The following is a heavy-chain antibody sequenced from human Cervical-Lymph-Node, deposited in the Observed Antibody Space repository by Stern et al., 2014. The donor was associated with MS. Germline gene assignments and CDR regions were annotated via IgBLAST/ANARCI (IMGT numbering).Heavy chain of an antibody. Sequence: HVQLGPSGPGLVKPSQTLSLTCAISGDSVSSSTVAWHWIRQPPSRGLEWLGRTYYRSKWYNDYAVAGKRRITINPDTSENQFSPQLHSVTPEDTAVYNCARVYSNSLAYFDYWGQGTLVTVSS. CDR1: GDSVSSSTVA. D-gene: IGHD6-6*01. CDR2: TYYRSKWYN. CDR3: ARVYSNSLAYFDY. V-gene: IGHV6-1*01. J-gene: IGHJ4*02.